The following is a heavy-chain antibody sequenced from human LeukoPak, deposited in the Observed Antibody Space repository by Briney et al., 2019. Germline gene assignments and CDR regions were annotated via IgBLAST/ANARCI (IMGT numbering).Heavy chain of an antibody. CDR2: IYTSGST. D-gene: IGHD1-1*01. Sequence: KASETLSLTCTVSGGSISSGSHYWSWIRQPAGKGLEWIGRIYTSGSTNYNPSLKSRVTISVDTSKNQFSLKLRSVTAADTAVYYCARDDDFFDYWGRGTLVTVSS. J-gene: IGHJ4*02. CDR3: ARDDDFFDY. CDR1: GGSISSGSHY. V-gene: IGHV4-61*02.